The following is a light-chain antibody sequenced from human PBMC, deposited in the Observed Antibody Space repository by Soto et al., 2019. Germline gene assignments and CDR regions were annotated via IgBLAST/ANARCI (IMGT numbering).Light chain of an antibody. J-gene: IGKJ4*01. CDR1: QSLLHSDGKTC. V-gene: IGKV2D-29*01. Sequence: DIVMTQIPVSLSVTPGQPASISCKSSQSLLHSDGKTCLYWYLQKPGQPPQLLNYEVSNRFSGVPDRFSGSRSVTEFTLKINQVEAEDVVVYFCMQGIQLPLTFGGGTKVEIK. CDR2: EVS. CDR3: MQGIQLPLT.